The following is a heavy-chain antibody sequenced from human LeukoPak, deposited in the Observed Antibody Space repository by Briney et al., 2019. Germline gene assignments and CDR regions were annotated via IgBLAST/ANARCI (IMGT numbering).Heavy chain of an antibody. Sequence: TGGSLRLSCAASGFTFSSYAMSWVRQAPGKGLEWVSAISGSGGSTYYADSVKGRFTISRDNSKNTLYLQMNSLRAEDTAVYYCARILEWLLSTRTDYWGQGTLVTVSS. J-gene: IGHJ4*02. CDR1: GFTFSSYA. CDR3: ARILEWLLSTRTDY. CDR2: ISGSGGST. D-gene: IGHD3-3*01. V-gene: IGHV3-23*01.